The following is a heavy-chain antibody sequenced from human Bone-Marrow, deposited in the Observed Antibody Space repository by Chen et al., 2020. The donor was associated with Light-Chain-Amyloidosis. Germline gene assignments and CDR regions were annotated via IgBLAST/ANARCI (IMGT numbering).Heavy chain of an antibody. CDR1: GFTFSSYG. D-gene: IGHD3-3*01. V-gene: IGHV3-33*01. Sequence: QVQLVESGGGVVQPGRSLRLSCAASGFTFSSYGMHWVRQAPGKGLGWVAVIWYDGSNKYFAVSVKCRFTISRDNSKNTLYLQMNSRRAEDTAVYYCARDSATYYDFWSGLYYYYYYGMDVWGQGTTVTFSS. CDR2: IWYDGSNK. J-gene: IGHJ6*02. CDR3: ARDSATYYDFWSGLYYYYYYGMDV.